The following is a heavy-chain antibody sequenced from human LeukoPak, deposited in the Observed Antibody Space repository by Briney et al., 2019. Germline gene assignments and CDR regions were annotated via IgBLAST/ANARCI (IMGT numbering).Heavy chain of an antibody. CDR1: GGTFSSYT. J-gene: IGHJ3*02. CDR3: ARVAMTTVAHDAFAI. CDR2: IIPILGIA. D-gene: IGHD4-23*01. V-gene: IGHV1-69*02. Sequence: SVKVSCKASGGTFSSYTISWVRQAPGQGLEWMGRIIPILGIANYAQKFQGRVTITADKSTSTAYMELSSLRSEDTAVYYCARVAMTTVAHDAFAIWGQGTMVTVSS.